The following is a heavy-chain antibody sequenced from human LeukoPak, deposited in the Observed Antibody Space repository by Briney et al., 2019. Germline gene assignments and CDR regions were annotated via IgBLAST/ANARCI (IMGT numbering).Heavy chain of an antibody. CDR1: GFTFDDYA. CDR2: ISWNSGSV. CDR3: AKDTPPGIAAAGRSWYFDL. J-gene: IGHJ2*01. V-gene: IGHV3-9*01. D-gene: IGHD6-13*01. Sequence: GGSLRLSCAASGFTFDDYAMHWVRQAPGKGLEWVSGISWNSGSVGYADSVKGRFTISRDNAKNSLYLQMNSLRAEDTALYYCAKDTPPGIAAAGRSWYFDLWGRGTLVTVSS.